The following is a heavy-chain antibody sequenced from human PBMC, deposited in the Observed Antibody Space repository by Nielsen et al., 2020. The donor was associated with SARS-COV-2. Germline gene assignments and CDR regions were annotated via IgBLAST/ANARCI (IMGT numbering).Heavy chain of an antibody. CDR2: IYYSGST. D-gene: IGHD3-3*01. V-gene: IGHV4-31*03. CDR3: ARERVGGITIFGVVTRYGMDV. Sequence: SETLSLTCTVSGGSISSGGYYWSWISQHPGKGLEWIGYIYYSGSTYYNPSLKSRVTISVDTYKNQFSVKRSAVTAADTAVYYCARERVGGITIFGVVTRYGMDVWVQGTTVTVSS. J-gene: IGHJ6*02. CDR1: GGSISSGGYY.